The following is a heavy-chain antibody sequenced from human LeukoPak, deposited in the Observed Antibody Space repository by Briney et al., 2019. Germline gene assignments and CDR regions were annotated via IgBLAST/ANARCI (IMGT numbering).Heavy chain of an antibody. CDR1: GSSISSSY. Sequence: SETLSLTCTVSGSSISSSYWSWIRQPPGKGLEWIGYIYHSGITNYNPALKSRVTISMDTSKNQFSLKLTSVTAADTAVYYCARGSGWYAYWGQGTLVTVSS. CDR2: IYHSGIT. CDR3: ARGSGWYAY. J-gene: IGHJ4*02. V-gene: IGHV4-59*01. D-gene: IGHD6-19*01.